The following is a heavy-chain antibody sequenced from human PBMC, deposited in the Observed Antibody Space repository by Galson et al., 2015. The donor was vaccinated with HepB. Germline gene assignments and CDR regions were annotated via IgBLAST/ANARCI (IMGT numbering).Heavy chain of an antibody. J-gene: IGHJ4*02. CDR1: GFTFSGYA. CDR2: ISYDGSNK. V-gene: IGHV3-30*04. CDR3: ARDPYCGGDCYPELDY. Sequence: SLRLSCAASGFTFSGYAMHWVRQAPGKGLEWVAVISYDGSNKYYADSVKGRFTISRDNSKNTLYLQMNSLRAEDTAVYYCARDPYCGGDCYPELDYWGQGTLVTVSS. D-gene: IGHD2-21*02.